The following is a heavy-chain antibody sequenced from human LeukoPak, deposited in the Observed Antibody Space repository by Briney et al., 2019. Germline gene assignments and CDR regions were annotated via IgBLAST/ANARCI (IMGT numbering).Heavy chain of an antibody. Sequence: ASVKVSCKASGYTFTGYYMHWVRQAPGQGLEWMGWINPNSGGTNYAQKFQGRVTMTRDTSISTAYMELSRLRSDDTAVYYCARSYSSGWYVLYYMDVWGKGTTVTISS. CDR3: ARSYSSGWYVLYYMDV. D-gene: IGHD6-19*01. J-gene: IGHJ6*03. CDR2: INPNSGGT. V-gene: IGHV1-2*02. CDR1: GYTFTGYY.